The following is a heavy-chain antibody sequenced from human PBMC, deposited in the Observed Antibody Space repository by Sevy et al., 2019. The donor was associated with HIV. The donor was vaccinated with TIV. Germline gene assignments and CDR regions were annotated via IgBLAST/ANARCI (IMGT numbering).Heavy chain of an antibody. CDR3: ARDFPVGTTSTFDY. V-gene: IGHV3-21*01. J-gene: IGHJ4*02. D-gene: IGHD1-26*01. CDR2: ITGSSNYI. Sequence: GGSLRLSCAASGFTFSNYNMNWVRQAPGKGLEWVSSITGSSNYIYYADSLKGRFTASRDNAKNSLYLQMNSLRAEDTAEYYCARDFPVGTTSTFDYWGQGTLVTVSS. CDR1: GFTFSNYN.